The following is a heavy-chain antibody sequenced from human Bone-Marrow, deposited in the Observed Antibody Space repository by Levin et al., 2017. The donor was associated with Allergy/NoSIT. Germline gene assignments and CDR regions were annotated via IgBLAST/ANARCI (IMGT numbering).Heavy chain of an antibody. CDR1: GFTYDTYG. CDR3: VRDSGLYGMDV. V-gene: IGHV3-33*01. J-gene: IGHJ6*02. D-gene: IGHD3-10*01. CDR2: IWYDGKKK. Sequence: GGSLRLSCEVSGFTYDTYGMHWVRQAPGKGLEWVAVIWYDGKKKYYADVVKGRFTISRDNSKYTLSLQMNDLRAEDTALYYCVRDSGLYGMDVWGQGTTVVVSS.